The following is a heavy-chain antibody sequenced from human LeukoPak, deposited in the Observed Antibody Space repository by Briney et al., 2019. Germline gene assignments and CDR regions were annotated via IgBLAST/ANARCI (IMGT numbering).Heavy chain of an antibody. V-gene: IGHV3-48*02. CDR3: ARGSPYFYDTNGYYYAFDF. D-gene: IGHD3-22*01. CDR1: GFTFSVYS. CDR2: ISGSSSTI. Sequence: GGSLRLSCAASGFTFSVYSMNWGRHAPGKGLQWVSYISGSSSTIYYADSVWGRFTISRDNAPNSLYLHINSLRDEDTRVYYCARGSPYFYDTNGYYYAFDFCGQGTMVTVSS. J-gene: IGHJ3*01.